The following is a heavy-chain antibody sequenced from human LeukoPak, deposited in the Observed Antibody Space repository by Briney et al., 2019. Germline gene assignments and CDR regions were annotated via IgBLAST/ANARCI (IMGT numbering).Heavy chain of an antibody. Sequence: GGSLRLSCAASGFSFRNYAISWVRQAPGKGLEWASSISGSGGSTYSADSVKGRFTISRENSNNTPYLQMNSLRADDTAMYYCAKDSEATITPLSAFDIWGQGTMVTVSS. J-gene: IGHJ3*02. D-gene: IGHD4-23*01. CDR2: ISGSGGST. CDR3: AKDSEATITPLSAFDI. V-gene: IGHV3-23*01. CDR1: GFSFRNYA.